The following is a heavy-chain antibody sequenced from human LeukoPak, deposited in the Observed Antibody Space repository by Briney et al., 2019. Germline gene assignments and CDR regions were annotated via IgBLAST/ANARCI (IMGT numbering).Heavy chain of an antibody. V-gene: IGHV4-39*07. CDR3: ARWGWGETTVQKPREHYYYYMDV. CDR2: IYHSGST. Sequence: SETLSLTCTVSGDSISSSSSYWGWIRQPPGKGLEWIGEIYHSGSTDYNPSLKSRVTISVDKSKNQFSLKLSSVTAADTAVYYCARWGWGETTVQKPREHYYYYMDVWGKGTTVTVSS. CDR1: GDSISSSSSY. J-gene: IGHJ6*03. D-gene: IGHD4-11*01.